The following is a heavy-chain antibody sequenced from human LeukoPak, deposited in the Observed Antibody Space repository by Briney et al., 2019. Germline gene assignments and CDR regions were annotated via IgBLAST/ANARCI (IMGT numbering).Heavy chain of an antibody. V-gene: IGHV3-23*01. CDR2: ISGSGAGT. CDR1: GFTFSSYE. Sequence: PGGSLRLSCAASGFTFSSYEMNWVRQAPGKGLEWISRISGSGAGTYYSDSVRGRFTISRDNSKNTLYLQMNSLRAEDTAVYYCARRCGSGGSCHSFDYWGQGTLVTVSS. D-gene: IGHD2-15*01. J-gene: IGHJ4*02. CDR3: ARRCGSGGSCHSFDY.